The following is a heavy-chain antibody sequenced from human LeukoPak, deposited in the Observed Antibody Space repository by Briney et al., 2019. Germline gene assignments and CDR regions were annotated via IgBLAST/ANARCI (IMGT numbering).Heavy chain of an antibody. Sequence: GGFLRLFRASPGFNLKNFRMDRGRPGSGQGPALVLRINSDGRSTNYADSVKGRFTISRDNAKNTLNLQMNGLRAEDTALYYCARGNGDYVSLFDYWGQGTLVTVSS. J-gene: IGHJ4*02. D-gene: IGHD4-17*01. V-gene: IGHV3-74*01. CDR3: ARGNGDYVSLFDY. CDR2: INSDGRST. CDR1: GFNLKNFR.